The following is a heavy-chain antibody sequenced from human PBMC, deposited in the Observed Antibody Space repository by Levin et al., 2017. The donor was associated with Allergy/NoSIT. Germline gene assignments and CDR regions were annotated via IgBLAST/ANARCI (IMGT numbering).Heavy chain of an antibody. CDR3: AKEAGSFDF. D-gene: IGHD3-10*01. J-gene: IGHJ4*02. Sequence: PSETLSLTCGVYGVSLSDYHWSWIRQSPGKGLEWIGETDHNGDTDYNPSLRGRVTISLDTSKRLLSLTLISVTAADTGVYFCAKEAGSFDFWSQGTRVIVSS. V-gene: IGHV4-34*01. CDR2: TDHNGDT. CDR1: GVSLSDYH.